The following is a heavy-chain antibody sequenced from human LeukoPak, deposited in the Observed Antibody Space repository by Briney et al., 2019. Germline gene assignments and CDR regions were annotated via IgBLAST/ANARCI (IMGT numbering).Heavy chain of an antibody. J-gene: IGHJ4*02. V-gene: IGHV4-61*10. CDR2: IYYSGST. D-gene: IGHD3-9*01. Sequence: PSETLSLTCTVSGGSISSGSYYWSWIRQPAGKGLEWIGYIYYSGSTNYNPSLKSRVTISVNTSKNQFSLKLSSVTAADTAVYYCARELDWLDPKFDYWGQGTLVTVSS. CDR1: GGSISSGSYY. CDR3: ARELDWLDPKFDY.